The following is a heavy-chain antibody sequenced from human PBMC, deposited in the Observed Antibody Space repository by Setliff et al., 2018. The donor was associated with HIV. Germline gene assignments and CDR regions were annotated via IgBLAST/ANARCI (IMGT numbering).Heavy chain of an antibody. CDR2: VYGGDSDT. CDR1: GFDFTKYW. D-gene: IGHD7-27*01. Sequence: PGESLTISCKASGFDFTKYWIGWVRQMPGKGLEWMGIVYGGDSDTRYNPSFEGQVTMSADRSITTAYLQWSRLKASDTAMYYCATLTNFDHWGQGTLGTVSS. V-gene: IGHV5-51*01. CDR3: ATLTNFDH. J-gene: IGHJ4*02.